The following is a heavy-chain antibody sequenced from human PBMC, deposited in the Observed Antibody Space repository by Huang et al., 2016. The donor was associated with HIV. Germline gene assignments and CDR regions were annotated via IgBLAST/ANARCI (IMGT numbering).Heavy chain of an antibody. D-gene: IGHD3-16*01. CDR3: AREIMISFGGPFDP. Sequence: QVHLQQWGAGLLKPSETLSLTCAVYGGSFSGYYWNWIRQSPGKGLEWIGQINHGGMTNYNPSLGSRVTMSVDPSKKQFSLKWSAVSVADSAVYYCAREIMISFGGPFDPWGQGTLVIVSS. CDR2: INHGGMT. V-gene: IGHV4-34*01. CDR1: GGSFSGYY. J-gene: IGHJ5*02.